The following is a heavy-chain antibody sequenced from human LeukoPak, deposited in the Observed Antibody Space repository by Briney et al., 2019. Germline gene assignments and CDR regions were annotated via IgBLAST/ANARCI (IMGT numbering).Heavy chain of an antibody. CDR2: FDPEDGET. Sequence: GASVKVSCKVSGYTLTELSMHWVRQAPGKGLEWMGGFDPEDGETIYAQKFQGRVTMTEDTSTDTAYMELSSLRSEDTAVYYCATDLRIAAAADNWFDPWGQGTLVTVSS. D-gene: IGHD6-13*01. V-gene: IGHV1-24*01. CDR3: ATDLRIAAAADNWFDP. CDR1: GYTLTELS. J-gene: IGHJ5*02.